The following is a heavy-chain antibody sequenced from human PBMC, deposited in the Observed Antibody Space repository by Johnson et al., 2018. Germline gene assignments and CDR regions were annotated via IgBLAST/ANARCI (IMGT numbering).Heavy chain of an antibody. CDR3: ASPVWFGENYYYMDV. D-gene: IGHD3-10*01. CDR1: GFTFSSYG. Sequence: QVQLVESGGGVVQPGRSLRLSCAASGFTFSSYGMHWVRQAPGKGLEWVAVISYDGSNKYYADSGKGRFTISRDNSKNSLYLQMNSLRAEDTAVYYCASPVWFGENYYYMDVWGKGTTVTVSS. V-gene: IGHV3-30*03. CDR2: ISYDGSNK. J-gene: IGHJ6*03.